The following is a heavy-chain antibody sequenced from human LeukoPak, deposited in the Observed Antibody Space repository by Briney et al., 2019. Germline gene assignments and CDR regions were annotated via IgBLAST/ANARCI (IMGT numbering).Heavy chain of an antibody. CDR2: IKSDGSVT. CDR1: GFTFRSYR. J-gene: IGHJ6*02. CDR3: ARDQRITMVRGVITYYGMDV. D-gene: IGHD3-10*01. Sequence: GGSLRLSCAASGFTFRSYRMSWVRQAPGKGLVWVSRIKSDGSVTGYADSVKGRFTISRHNSKNTLYLQMNSLRAEDTAVYYCARDQRITMVRGVITYYGMDVWGQGTTVTVSS. V-gene: IGHV3-74*01.